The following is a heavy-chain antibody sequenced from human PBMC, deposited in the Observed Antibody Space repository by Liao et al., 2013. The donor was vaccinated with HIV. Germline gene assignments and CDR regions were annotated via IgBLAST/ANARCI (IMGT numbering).Heavy chain of an antibody. V-gene: IGHV4-61*02. CDR1: GGSISSGSYY. CDR3: ARVRSFYGDYDDRPGWYFDL. J-gene: IGHJ2*01. CDR2: IYTSGST. D-gene: IGHD4-17*01. Sequence: QVQLQESGPGLVKPSQTLSLTCTVSGGSISSGSYYWSWIRQPPGKGLEWIGRIYTSGSTNYNPSLKSRVTISVDTSKNQFSLRLSSVTAADTAVYYCARVRSFYGDYDDRPGWYFDLWGRGTLVTVSS.